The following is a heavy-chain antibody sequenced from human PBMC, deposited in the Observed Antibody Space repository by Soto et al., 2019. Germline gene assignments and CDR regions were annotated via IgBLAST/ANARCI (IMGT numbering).Heavy chain of an antibody. CDR2: ISAYNGNT. V-gene: IGHV1-18*01. Sequence: QVQLVQSGAEVKKPGASVKVSCKASGYTFTSYGISWVRQAPGQGLKWMGWISAYNGNTNYAQKLQGRVTMTTDTSTSTAYMELRSLRSDDTAVYYCASGTYYYDSSGYYLPEVFDYWGQGTLVTVSS. CDR3: ASGTYYYDSSGYYLPEVFDY. J-gene: IGHJ4*02. D-gene: IGHD3-22*01. CDR1: GYTFTSYG.